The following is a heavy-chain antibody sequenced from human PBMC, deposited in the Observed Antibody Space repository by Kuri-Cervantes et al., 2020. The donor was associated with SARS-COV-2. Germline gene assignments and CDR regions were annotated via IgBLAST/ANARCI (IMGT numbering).Heavy chain of an antibody. J-gene: IGHJ6*02. D-gene: IGHD3-10*01. CDR1: GYTFSDYSNYY. CDR2: INPNSGGT. V-gene: IGHV1-2*04. Sequence: APVKVSCKASGYTFSDYSNYYMYWVRQAPGQGLEWMGWINPNSGGTNYAQNFQGWVTMTRDTSISTAYMELSRLRSDDTAVYYCARGMVRGIIQYYYYAMDVWGQGTTVTVSS. CDR3: ARGMVRGIIQYYYYAMDV.